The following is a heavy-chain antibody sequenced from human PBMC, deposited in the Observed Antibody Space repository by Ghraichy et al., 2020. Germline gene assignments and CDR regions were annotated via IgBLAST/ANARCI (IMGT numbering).Heavy chain of an antibody. D-gene: IGHD3-22*01. CDR2: INSDGSST. J-gene: IGHJ6*02. Sequence: GALNISCAASGFTFSSYWMHWVRQAPGKGLVWVSRINSDGSSTSYADSVKGRFTISRDNGKNTLYLQMNSLRAEDTAVYYCARTMIVVVKDYYYGMDVWGQGTTVTVSS. CDR3: ARTMIVVVKDYYYGMDV. V-gene: IGHV3-74*01. CDR1: GFTFSSYW.